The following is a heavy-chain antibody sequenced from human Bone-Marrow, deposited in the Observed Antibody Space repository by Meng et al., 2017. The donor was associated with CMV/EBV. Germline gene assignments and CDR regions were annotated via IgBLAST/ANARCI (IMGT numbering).Heavy chain of an antibody. Sequence: GGSLRLSCAASGFTFSNAWMSWVRQAPGKGLVWVSRINSDGSSTSYADSVKGRFTISRDNAKNTLYLQMNSLRAEDTAVYYCASSSISAPHYYYGMDVWGQGTTVTVSS. CDR3: ASSSISAPHYYYGMDV. J-gene: IGHJ6*02. CDR1: GFTFSNAW. CDR2: INSDGSST. D-gene: IGHD6-6*01. V-gene: IGHV3-74*01.